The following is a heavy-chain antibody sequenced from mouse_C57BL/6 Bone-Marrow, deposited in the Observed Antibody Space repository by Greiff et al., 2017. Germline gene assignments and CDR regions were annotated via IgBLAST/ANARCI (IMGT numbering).Heavy chain of an antibody. J-gene: IGHJ2*01. V-gene: IGHV3-6*01. Sequence: EVQLQQSGPGLVKPSQSLSLTCSVTGYSITSGYYWNWIRQFPGNKLEWMGYISYDGSNNYNPSLKNLISITRDTSKDLFFRKLNSVITEDTATYDGARETTVAWFDYWGKGTTLTVSS. D-gene: IGHD1-1*01. CDR2: ISYDGSN. CDR1: GYSITSGYY. CDR3: ARETTVAWFDY.